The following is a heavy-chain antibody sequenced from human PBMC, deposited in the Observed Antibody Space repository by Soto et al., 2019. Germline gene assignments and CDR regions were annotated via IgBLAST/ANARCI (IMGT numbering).Heavy chain of an antibody. CDR2: IGTAGDT. D-gene: IGHD3-22*01. CDR1: GFTFSSYD. CDR3: ARGYYDSSGYYNYFDY. V-gene: IGHV3-13*01. Sequence: VQLVESGGGLVQPGGSLRLSCAASGFTFSSYDMHWVRQATGKGLEWVSAIGTAGDTYYPGSVKGRFTISRENAKNSLELQMNSLRAEDTAVYYCARGYYDSSGYYNYFDYWGQGTLVTVSS. J-gene: IGHJ4*02.